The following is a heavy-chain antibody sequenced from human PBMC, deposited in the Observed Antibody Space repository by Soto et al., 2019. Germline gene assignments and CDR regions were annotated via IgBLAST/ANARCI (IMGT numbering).Heavy chain of an antibody. J-gene: IGHJ4*02. CDR3: ARDDEHGSNCDLAY. D-gene: IGHD1-26*01. V-gene: IGHV5-51*01. CDR2: IFPGDFDI. CDR1: GYSFSSYW. Sequence: GESLKISCKGSGYSFSSYWSAWVRQMPGQGLEWMGIIFPGDFDIRYSPSFQGQVTISADKSNNRLYLQMDSLRPEDTAVYYCARDDEHGSNCDLAYWGQGALVTVSS.